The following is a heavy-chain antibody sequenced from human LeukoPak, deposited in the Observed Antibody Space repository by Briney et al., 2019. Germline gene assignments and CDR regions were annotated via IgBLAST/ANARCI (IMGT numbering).Heavy chain of an antibody. D-gene: IGHD2-2*01. CDR3: ARDGGDCSGTSCYGTDALDI. CDR2: VWNDGSNK. CDR1: GFTFSSYA. J-gene: IGHJ3*02. V-gene: IGHV3-33*08. Sequence: PGGSLRLSCAASGFTFSSYAMHWVRQAPGKGLEWVAVVWNDGSNKYYGDSVKGRFTISRDNSKNTVYLQMNSLRVEDTAVYYCARDGGDCSGTSCYGTDALDIWGQGTMVTVSS.